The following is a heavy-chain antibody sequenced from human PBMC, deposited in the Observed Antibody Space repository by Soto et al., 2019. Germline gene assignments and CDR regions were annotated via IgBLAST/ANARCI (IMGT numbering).Heavy chain of an antibody. J-gene: IGHJ1*01. V-gene: IGHV1-69*06. D-gene: IGHD3-22*01. CDR3: ARGGYYDSSGYPAEYFQH. CDR2: IIPIFGTA. CDR1: GGTFSSYA. Sequence: QVQLVQSGSEVKKPGSSVKVSCKASGGTFSSYAISWVRQAPGQGLEWMGGIIPIFGTANYAQKFQGRVTSTADKSTSTAYMELSSLRSEDTAVYYCARGGYYDSSGYPAEYFQHWGQGTLVTVSS.